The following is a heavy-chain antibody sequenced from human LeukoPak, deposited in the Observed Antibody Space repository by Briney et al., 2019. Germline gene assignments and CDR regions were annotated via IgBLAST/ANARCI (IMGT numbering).Heavy chain of an antibody. CDR1: GYTLTELC. CDR3: AREQQWLVSYYYYMDV. Sequence: ASVKVSCKVSGYTLTELCMHWVRQAPGQGLEWMGWINPDSGGTNYAQKFQGRVTMTRDTSITTAYMELSRLRSDDTAVYYCAREQQWLVSYYYYMDVWGKGTTVTVSS. V-gene: IGHV1-2*02. J-gene: IGHJ6*03. D-gene: IGHD6-19*01. CDR2: INPDSGGT.